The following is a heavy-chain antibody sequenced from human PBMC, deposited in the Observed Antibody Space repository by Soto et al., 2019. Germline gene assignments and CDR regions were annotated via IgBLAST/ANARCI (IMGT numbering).Heavy chain of an antibody. Sequence: VASVKVSCKASGGTFSSYAISWVRQAPGQGLEWMGGIIPIFGTANYAQKFQGRVTITADESTSTAYMELSSLRSEDTAVYYCARDSFRGVPPYYYGMDVWGQGTTVTVSS. CDR2: IIPIFGTA. CDR3: ARDSFRGVPPYYYGMDV. J-gene: IGHJ6*02. D-gene: IGHD3-10*01. CDR1: GGTFSSYA. V-gene: IGHV1-69*13.